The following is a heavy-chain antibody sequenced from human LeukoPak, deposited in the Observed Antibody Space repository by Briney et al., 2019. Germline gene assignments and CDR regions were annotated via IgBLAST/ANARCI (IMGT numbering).Heavy chain of an antibody. CDR3: AKRSVAGTGYYFDC. CDR1: GFTFTSYA. D-gene: IGHD6-19*01. J-gene: IGHJ4*02. V-gene: IGHV3-23*01. Sequence: GESLRLSCAASGFTFTSYAMSWVRQPPGKGLEWVSAISGSGGSTYYADSVKGRFTISRDNSKNTLYLQMNSLRAEDTAVYYCAKRSVAGTGYYFDCWGQGTLVTVSS. CDR2: ISGSGGST.